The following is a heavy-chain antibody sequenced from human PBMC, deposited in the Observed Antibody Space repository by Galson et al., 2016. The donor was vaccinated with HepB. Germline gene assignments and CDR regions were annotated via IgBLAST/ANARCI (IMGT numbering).Heavy chain of an antibody. D-gene: IGHD2/OR15-2a*01. CDR2: MTSDGNNE. CDR1: GFTFSSYA. J-gene: IGHJ6*02. Sequence: SLRLSCAASGFTFSSYAMHWVRQAPGKGLEWVAIMTSDGNNEYSADSVKGRFTISRDNSKNTLYLQMNSLRAEDTALYYCARDYFGVRSVIRGKSGPHYYYAMDVWGQGTTVTVSS. CDR3: ARDYFGVRSVIRGKSGPHYYYAMDV. V-gene: IGHV3-33*05.